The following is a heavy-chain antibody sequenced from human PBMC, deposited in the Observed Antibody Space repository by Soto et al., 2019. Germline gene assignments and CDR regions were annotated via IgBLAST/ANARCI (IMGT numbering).Heavy chain of an antibody. V-gene: IGHV4-39*01. CDR3: ARGQIVVVPAATPLDV. D-gene: IGHD2-2*01. Sequence: QLQLQESGPGLVKPSETLSLTCTVSGGSISSSSYNWGWIRQPPGKGLEWIGSIYYSGSTYYNPSLKSRVTISVDTSKNQFSLKLSSVTAADTAVYYCARGQIVVVPAATPLDVWGQGTTVTVSS. CDR2: IYYSGST. J-gene: IGHJ6*02. CDR1: GGSISSSSYN.